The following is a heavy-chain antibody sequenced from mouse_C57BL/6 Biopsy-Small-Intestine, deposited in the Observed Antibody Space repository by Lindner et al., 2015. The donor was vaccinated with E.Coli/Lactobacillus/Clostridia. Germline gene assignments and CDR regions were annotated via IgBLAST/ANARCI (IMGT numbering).Heavy chain of an antibody. V-gene: IGHV1-53*01. CDR1: GYTLTGYY. Sequence: SVKVSCKASGYTLTGYYMHWVRQAPGQGLEWMGWINPNSGGTNYAQKFQGWVTMTRDTSISTAYMELSRLRSDDTAVYYCARAYNWNYGGDAFDIWGQGTMVTVSS. CDR3: ARAYNWNYGGDAFDI. CDR2: INPNSGGT. J-gene: IGHJ3*01. D-gene: IGHD1-1*01.